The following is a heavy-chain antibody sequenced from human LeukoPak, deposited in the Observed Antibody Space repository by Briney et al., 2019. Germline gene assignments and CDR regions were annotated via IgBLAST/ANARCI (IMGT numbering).Heavy chain of an antibody. D-gene: IGHD1-1*01. CDR1: GYTLTELS. CDR2: FDPEDGET. Sequence: ASVKVSCKVSGYTLTELSMHWVRQAPGKGLEWMGGFDPEDGETIYAQKFQGRVTMTEDTSTDTAYLELTSLTSEDTAVYYCARGDRTSGATGHPWGQGTLVTVSS. J-gene: IGHJ5*02. V-gene: IGHV1-24*01. CDR3: ARGDRTSGATGHP.